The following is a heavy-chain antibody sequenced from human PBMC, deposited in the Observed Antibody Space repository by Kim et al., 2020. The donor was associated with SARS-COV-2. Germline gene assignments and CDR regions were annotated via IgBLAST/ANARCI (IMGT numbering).Heavy chain of an antibody. Sequence: GGSLRLSCAASGFTFSSYWMHWVRQAPGKGLVWVSRINSDGSSTSYADSVKGRFTISRDNAKNTLYLQMNSLRAEDTAVYYCARPIRGYCSSTSCTDYYYYGMDVWGQGTTVTVSS. CDR1: GFTFSSYW. CDR3: ARPIRGYCSSTSCTDYYYYGMDV. J-gene: IGHJ6*02. D-gene: IGHD2-2*01. V-gene: IGHV3-74*01. CDR2: INSDGSST.